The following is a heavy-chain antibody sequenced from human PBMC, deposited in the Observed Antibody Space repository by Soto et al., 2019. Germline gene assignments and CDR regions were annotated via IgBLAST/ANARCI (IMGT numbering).Heavy chain of an antibody. CDR1: GYTFTSYA. CDR2: INAGNGNT. Sequence: PGASVKVSCKASGYTFTSYAMHWVRQAPGQRLEWMGWINAGNGNTKYSQKFQGRVTITRDTSASTAYMELSSLRSEDTAVYYCARRGAEYSSSGWFDPWGQGTLVTVSS. CDR3: ARRGAEYSSSGWFDP. J-gene: IGHJ5*02. D-gene: IGHD6-6*01. V-gene: IGHV1-3*01.